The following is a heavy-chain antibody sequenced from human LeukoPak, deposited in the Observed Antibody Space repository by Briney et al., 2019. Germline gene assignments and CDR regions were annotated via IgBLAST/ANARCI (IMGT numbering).Heavy chain of an antibody. CDR1: GFTFSNYW. V-gene: IGHV3-74*01. CDR3: ARDRYSYDH. J-gene: IGHJ4*02. Sequence: GGSLRLSCAASGFTFSNYWMHWFRQVPGKGLVWVSYIKSDGTTNYADSVKGRFTISRDNAKSTLFLQMNSLRAEDTALYYCARDRYSYDHWGQGTLVTVSS. D-gene: IGHD3-3*01. CDR2: IKSDGTT.